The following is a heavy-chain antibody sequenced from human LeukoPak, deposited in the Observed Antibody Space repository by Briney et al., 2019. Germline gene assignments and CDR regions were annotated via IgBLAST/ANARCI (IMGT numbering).Heavy chain of an antibody. V-gene: IGHV1-69*13. CDR1: GGTFSSYA. D-gene: IGHD6-13*01. CDR3: AREVPSSSGGAFDI. CDR2: IIPIFGTA. J-gene: IGHJ3*02. Sequence: SVKVSCKASGGTFSSYAISWVRQAPGQGLEWMGGIIPIFGTANYAQKFQGRVTITADESTSTAYMELSSLRSEDTAVYYCAREVPSSSGGAFDIWGQGTMVTVSS.